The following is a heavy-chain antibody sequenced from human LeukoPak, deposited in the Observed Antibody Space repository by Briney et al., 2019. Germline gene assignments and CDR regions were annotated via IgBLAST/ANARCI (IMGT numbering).Heavy chain of an antibody. J-gene: IGHJ2*01. V-gene: IGHV3-30*02. CDR2: IRSDGSNK. CDR1: GFTFGSCG. CDR3: AKDPPGTAMASVGYFDL. Sequence: PGGSLRLSCAASGFTFGSCGMHWVRQAPGKGLEWVTFIRSDGSNKYYADSVKGRFTISRDNSKNTLYLQMNSLRAEDTAVYYCAKDPPGTAMASVGYFDLWGRGTLVTVSS. D-gene: IGHD5-18*01.